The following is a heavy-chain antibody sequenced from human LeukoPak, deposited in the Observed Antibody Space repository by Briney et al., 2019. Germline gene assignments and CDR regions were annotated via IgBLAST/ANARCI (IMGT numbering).Heavy chain of an antibody. J-gene: IGHJ3*01. CDR2: ISSSSTTI. CDR1: GFTFSDYY. Sequence: GSLRLSCAASGFTFSDYYMSWVRQPPGKGLEWVSYISSSSTTIYYADSVKGRFTISRDNAKNSLYLQMNSLRAEDTAVYYCARDGGYCSSTNCYLGVWGQGTMVTVSS. D-gene: IGHD2-2*01. V-gene: IGHV3-48*01. CDR3: ARDGGYCSSTNCYLGV.